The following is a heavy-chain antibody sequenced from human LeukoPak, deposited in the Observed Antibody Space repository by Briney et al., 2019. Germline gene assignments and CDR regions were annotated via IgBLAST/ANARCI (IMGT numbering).Heavy chain of an antibody. CDR1: GFTFSSYA. V-gene: IGHV3-23*01. CDR3: ARGPYYDSSGYEVDY. J-gene: IGHJ4*02. CDR2: ISGSGGST. D-gene: IGHD3-22*01. Sequence: GGSLRLSCAASGFTFSSYAMSWVRQAPGKGLEWVSAISGSGGSTYYADSVKGRFTISRDNSKNTLYLLMNSLRAEDTAVYYCARGPYYDSSGYEVDYWGQGTLVTVSS.